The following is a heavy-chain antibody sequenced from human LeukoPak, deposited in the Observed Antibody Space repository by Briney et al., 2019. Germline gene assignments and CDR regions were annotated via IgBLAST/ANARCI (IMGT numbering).Heavy chain of an antibody. CDR2: ISAYNGNT. CDR3: ARDFSYCSSTSCYRSGSYYYGMDV. CDR1: GGTFSSYA. D-gene: IGHD2-2*02. Sequence: ASVKVSCKASGGTFSSYAISWVRQAPGQGLEWMGWISAYNGNTNYAQKLQGRVTMTTDTSTSTAYMELRSLRSDDTAVYYCARDFSYCSSTSCYRSGSYYYGMDVWGQGTTVTASS. V-gene: IGHV1-18*01. J-gene: IGHJ6*02.